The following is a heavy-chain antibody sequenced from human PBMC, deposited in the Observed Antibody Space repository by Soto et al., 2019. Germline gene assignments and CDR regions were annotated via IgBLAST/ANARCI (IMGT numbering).Heavy chain of an antibody. Sequence: ASVKVSCKASGYTFTGYYMHWARQAPGQGLEWMGWINPNSGGTNYAQKFQGRVTMTRDTSISTAYMELSRLRSDDTAVYYCASLSPGYCSSTSCYKNYYYYGMDVWGQGTTVTVSS. CDR3: ASLSPGYCSSTSCYKNYYYYGMDV. V-gene: IGHV1-2*02. CDR2: INPNSGGT. D-gene: IGHD2-2*02. J-gene: IGHJ6*02. CDR1: GYTFTGYY.